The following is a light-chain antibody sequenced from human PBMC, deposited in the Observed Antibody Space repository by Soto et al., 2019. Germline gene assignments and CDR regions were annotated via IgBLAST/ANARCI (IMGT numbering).Light chain of an antibody. CDR3: QQYKSYST. CDR1: QSLNTR. CDR2: DAS. J-gene: IGKJ5*01. Sequence: DIQLTQSPSTLSASVGDRVTLTCRASQSLNTRLAWYQQRPGKAPKLLIYDASTLESGVPSRFSGGGSGTEFTLTINNLQPDDLATYICQQYKSYSTFGRGTRREIK. V-gene: IGKV1-5*01.